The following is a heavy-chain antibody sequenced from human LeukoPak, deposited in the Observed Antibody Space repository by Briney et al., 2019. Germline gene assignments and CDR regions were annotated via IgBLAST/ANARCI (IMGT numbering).Heavy chain of an antibody. J-gene: IGHJ4*02. D-gene: IGHD1-26*01. CDR2: IYHSGST. CDR3: ARSSSLVGAPLYFDY. Sequence: SETLSLTCTVSGYSISSGYYWGWIRQPPGKGLEWIGEIYHSGSTNYNPSLKSRVTISVDKSKNQFSLKLSSVTAADTAAYYCARSSSLVGAPLYFDYWGQGTLVTVSS. CDR1: GYSISSGYY. V-gene: IGHV4-38-2*02.